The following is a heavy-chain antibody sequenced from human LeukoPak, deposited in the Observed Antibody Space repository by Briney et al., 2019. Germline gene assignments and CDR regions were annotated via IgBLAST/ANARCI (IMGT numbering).Heavy chain of an antibody. J-gene: IGHJ4*02. D-gene: IGHD3-22*01. V-gene: IGHV4-39*01. CDR2: ISYTGNT. CDR3: ARHFGYDDTSDYQGVPDY. CDR1: GVSINSNTYS. Sequence: SETLSLTCTVSGVSINSNTYSWGWIRQPPGEGLEWIGTISYTGNTYFNSSLKSRVTIFVDTSKTQFSLKLSSVTAADTAVYYCARHFGYDDTSDYQGVPDYWGQGSLVTVSS.